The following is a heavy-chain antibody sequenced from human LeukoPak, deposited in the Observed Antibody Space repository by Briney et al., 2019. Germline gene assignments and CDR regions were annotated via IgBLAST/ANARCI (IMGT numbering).Heavy chain of an antibody. V-gene: IGHV3-15*01. CDR3: TTEHYDFRSGYHEY. CDR1: GFTFSNAW. CDR2: IKSKTDGGTT. J-gene: IGHJ4*02. Sequence: GGSLRLSCAASGFTFSNAWMSWVRQAPGKGLEWVGRIKSKTDGGTTDYAAPVKGRFTISRDDSKNTLYLQMNSLKTEDTAVYYCTTEHYDFRSGYHEYWGQGTLVTVSS. D-gene: IGHD3-3*01.